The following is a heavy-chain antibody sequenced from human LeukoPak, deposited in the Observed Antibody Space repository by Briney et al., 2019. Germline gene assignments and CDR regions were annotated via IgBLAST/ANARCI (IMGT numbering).Heavy chain of an antibody. Sequence: PGGSLRLSCAASGFTFGNYAMSWVRQAPGKGLEWVSAISGSGGSTYYADSVKGRFTISRDNSKNTLYLQMNSLRADDTAIYYCAKEDYCSGGSCYVVDSWGQGTLVTVSS. CDR3: AKEDYCSGGSCYVVDS. D-gene: IGHD2-15*01. J-gene: IGHJ4*02. CDR1: GFTFGNYA. CDR2: ISGSGGST. V-gene: IGHV3-23*01.